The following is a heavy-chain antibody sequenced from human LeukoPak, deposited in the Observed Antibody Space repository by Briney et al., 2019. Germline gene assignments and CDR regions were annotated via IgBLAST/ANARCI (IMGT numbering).Heavy chain of an antibody. Sequence: LETLSLTCAVYGGSSSGYNWSWLPQPLGKGLEWIGETNHSGSTNYDPSLKSRVLISVDTSKNQFSLKLSSVTAADTAVYYCARGHDPNYGSGSCYRLDYWGQGTLVTVSS. J-gene: IGHJ4*02. CDR1: GGSSSGYN. CDR2: TNHSGST. CDR3: ARGHDPNYGSGSCYRLDY. D-gene: IGHD3-10*01. V-gene: IGHV4-34*01.